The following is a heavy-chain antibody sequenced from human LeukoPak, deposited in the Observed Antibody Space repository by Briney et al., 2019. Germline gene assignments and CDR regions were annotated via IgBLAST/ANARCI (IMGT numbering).Heavy chain of an antibody. CDR2: ISGSGGST. CDR1: RFTFCSYG. V-gene: IGHV3-23*01. CDR3: AKDRVWFGELSRAFDI. J-gene: IGHJ3*02. Sequence: GGSLSLSCAASRFTFCSYGMSGVRQAPGKGLEWVSAISGSGGSTYYADSVKGRCTISRDNSKNTLYLQMNSLRADDTAVYYCAKDRVWFGELSRAFDIWGQGTMVTVSS. D-gene: IGHD3-10*01.